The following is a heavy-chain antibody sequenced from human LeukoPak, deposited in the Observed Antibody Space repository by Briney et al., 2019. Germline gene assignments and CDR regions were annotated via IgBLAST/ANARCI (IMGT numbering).Heavy chain of an antibody. Sequence: TGGSLRLSCVASGLSVSSNYMSWVRQAPGKGLEWVSVIYRDGSSYYAESVKGRFTISTDNSKNTLYIQMNSLRAEDTAVYYCARSFYDILIGYYQYFDYWGQGTLVTVSS. CDR2: IYRDGSS. D-gene: IGHD3-9*01. CDR3: ARSFYDILIGYYQYFDY. CDR1: GLSVSSNY. V-gene: IGHV3-66*01. J-gene: IGHJ4*02.